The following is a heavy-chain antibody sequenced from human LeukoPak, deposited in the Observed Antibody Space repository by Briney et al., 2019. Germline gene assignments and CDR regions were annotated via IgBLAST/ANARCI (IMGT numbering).Heavy chain of an antibody. V-gene: IGHV3-30*02. CDR3: AKGLWFRGVKSRDY. J-gene: IGHJ4*02. CDR1: GFTFSSYG. D-gene: IGHD3-10*01. CDR2: IRYDGSNK. Sequence: GGSLRLSCAASGFTFSSYGMHWVRQAPGKGLEWVAFIRYDGSNKYYADSVKGRFTISRDNSKNTLYLQMNSLRAEDTAVYYCAKGLWFRGVKSRDYWGQGTLVTVSS.